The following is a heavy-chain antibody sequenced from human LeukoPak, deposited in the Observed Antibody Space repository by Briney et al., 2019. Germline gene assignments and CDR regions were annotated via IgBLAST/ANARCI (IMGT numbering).Heavy chain of an antibody. Sequence: SGTLSLTCTVSGGSISRGTWWNWVRQPPGKGLEWIGEIYHSGSTNYNPSLKSRVTISVDKSKNQFPLKLSSVTAADTAVYYCTRVPHYYYYGMDVWGQGTTVTVSS. J-gene: IGHJ6*02. V-gene: IGHV4-4*02. CDR1: GGSISRGTW. CDR2: IYHSGST. CDR3: TRVPHYYYYGMDV.